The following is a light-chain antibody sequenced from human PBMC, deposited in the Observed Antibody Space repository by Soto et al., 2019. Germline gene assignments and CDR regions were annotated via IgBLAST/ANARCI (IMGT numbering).Light chain of an antibody. V-gene: IGKV1-5*03. CDR1: QTISSW. CDR2: KAS. CDR3: HHYNSYSEA. Sequence: DIQMTQSPSTLSGSVGDRVTITCRASQTISSWLAWYQQKPGKAPKLLIYKASTLKSGVPSRFSGSGSGTEFTLTISSLQPDDFATYYCHHYNSYSEAFGQGTKLEL. J-gene: IGKJ1*01.